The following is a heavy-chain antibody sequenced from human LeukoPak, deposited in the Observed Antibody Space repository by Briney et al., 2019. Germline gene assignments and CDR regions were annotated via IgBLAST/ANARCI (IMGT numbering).Heavy chain of an antibody. CDR2: IYSDNT. Sequence: GGSLRLSCTVSGFTVSSNSMSWVRQAPGKGLEWVSFIYSDNTHYSDSVKGRFTISRDNDNNSLYLQMSSLRVEDTAFYYCVKAGTGATVGVLSSWGLGTLVTVSS. D-gene: IGHD2-15*01. CDR3: VKAGTGATVGVLSS. V-gene: IGHV3-53*05. CDR1: GFTVSSNS. J-gene: IGHJ5*02.